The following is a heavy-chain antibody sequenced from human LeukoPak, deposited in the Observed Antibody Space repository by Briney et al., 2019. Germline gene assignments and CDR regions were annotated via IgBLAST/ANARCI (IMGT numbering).Heavy chain of an antibody. CDR2: INPNSGGT. CDR3: ARFWGYAPYNWFDP. CDR1: GYTFTGYY. D-gene: IGHD3-16*01. J-gene: IGHJ5*02. Sequence: ASVKVSCKASGYTFTGYYMHWVRQAPGQGLEWMGWINPNSGGTNYAQKLQGRVTMTRDTSISTAYMELSRLRSDDTAVYYCARFWGYAPYNWFDPWGQGTLVTVSS. V-gene: IGHV1-2*02.